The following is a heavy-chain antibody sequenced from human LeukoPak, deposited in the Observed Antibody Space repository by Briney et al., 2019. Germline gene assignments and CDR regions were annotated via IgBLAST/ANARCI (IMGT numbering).Heavy chain of an antibody. D-gene: IGHD4-17*01. V-gene: IGHV1-69*01. CDR2: IIPIFGTA. CDR1: GGTFSSYA. J-gene: IGHJ4*02. CDR3: ARGLYGDYANYFDY. Sequence: SVKVSCKASGGTFSSYAISWVRQAPGQGLEWMGGIIPIFGTANYAQKFQGRVTITADESTSTVYMELSSLRSEDTAVYYCARGLYGDYANYFDYWGQGTLVTVSS.